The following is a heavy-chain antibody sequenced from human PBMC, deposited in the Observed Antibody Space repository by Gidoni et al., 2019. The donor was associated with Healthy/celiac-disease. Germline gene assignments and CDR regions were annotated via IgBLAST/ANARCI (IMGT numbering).Heavy chain of an antibody. CDR3: ASFLDRYCSGGSCYSRAY. D-gene: IGHD2-15*01. CDR2: IYYSGNT. J-gene: IGHJ4*02. V-gene: IGHV4-39*01. Sequence: QLQLQESGTGLVKPSATLSLTCTVSGGPISSGRSYWGWLRRPPGKGLEWIGSIYYSGNTYYNPSLNSRVTISVDTSKNQFSLKLSSVTAADTAVYYCASFLDRYCSGGSCYSRAYWGQGTLVTVSS. CDR1: GGPISSGRSY.